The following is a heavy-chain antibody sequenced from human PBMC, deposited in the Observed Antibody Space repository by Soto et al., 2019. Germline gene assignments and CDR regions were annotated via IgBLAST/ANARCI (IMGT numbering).Heavy chain of an antibody. D-gene: IGHD3-22*01. J-gene: IGHJ5*02. Sequence: PGGSLRLSCAASGFTFSGYAMSWVRQAPGKGLGWVSAISVSGGSTYYADSVKGRFTISRDKSKNTLYLQMNSLRAEDTAVYYRAQGGSYASTGYFFFDPWGQRTLVTVSS. CDR1: GFTFSGYA. CDR3: AQGGSYASTGYFFFDP. CDR2: ISVSGGST. V-gene: IGHV3-23*01.